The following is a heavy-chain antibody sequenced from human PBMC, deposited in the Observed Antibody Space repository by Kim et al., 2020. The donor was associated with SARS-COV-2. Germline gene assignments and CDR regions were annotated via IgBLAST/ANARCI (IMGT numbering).Heavy chain of an antibody. CDR3: ARVDCSSTSCYEPYYYGMDV. Sequence: SVKVSCKASGGTFSSYAISWVRQAPGQGLEWMGGIIPIFGTANYAQKFQGRVTITADESTSTAYMELSSLRSEDTAVYYCARVDCSSTSCYEPYYYGMDVWGQGTTVTVSS. CDR1: GGTFSSYA. CDR2: IIPIFGTA. J-gene: IGHJ6*02. V-gene: IGHV1-69*13. D-gene: IGHD2-2*01.